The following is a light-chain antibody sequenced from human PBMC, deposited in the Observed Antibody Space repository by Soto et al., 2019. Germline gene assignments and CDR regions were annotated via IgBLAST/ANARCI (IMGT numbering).Light chain of an antibody. CDR3: QQLYSHPLT. CDR1: QGITSY. V-gene: IGKV1-9*01. Sequence: IQLTQSPSSLSASVGDRVTITCRASQGITSYLAWYQQRPGKAPRLLIYSASTLQSGVPSRFSGSGYGTDFSLTISNLQPEDFATYYCQQLYSHPLTFGGGTRWIS. J-gene: IGKJ4*01. CDR2: SAS.